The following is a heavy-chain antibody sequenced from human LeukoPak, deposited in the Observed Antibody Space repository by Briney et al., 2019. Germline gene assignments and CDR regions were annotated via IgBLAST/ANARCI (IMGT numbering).Heavy chain of an antibody. CDR1: RYSSTSYW. V-gene: IGHV5-10-1*01. J-gene: IGHJ4*02. Sequence: GESLKISCKGSRYSSTSYWINWVRQMPGKGLEWMGRIDPSDSYTNYSPSFQGHVTISADKSISTAYLQWSSLKASDTAMYYCARLDYDILTGYGNIDYWGQGTLVTVSS. CDR2: IDPSDSYT. CDR3: ARLDYDILTGYGNIDY. D-gene: IGHD3-9*01.